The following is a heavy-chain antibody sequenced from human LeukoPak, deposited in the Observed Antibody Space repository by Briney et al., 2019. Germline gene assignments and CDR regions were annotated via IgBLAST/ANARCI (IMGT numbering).Heavy chain of an antibody. Sequence: SETLSLTCAVYGVSFSDYYWNWIRQPPGKGLEWIGEIEHSGSTKYNPSLKSRGTISVDTSKNQFSLKLTSVTAADTAVYYCARGRIELWFYFDNWGQGTLVTVSS. J-gene: IGHJ4*02. V-gene: IGHV4-34*01. CDR1: GVSFSDYY. D-gene: IGHD5-18*01. CDR3: ARGRIELWFYFDN. CDR2: IEHSGST.